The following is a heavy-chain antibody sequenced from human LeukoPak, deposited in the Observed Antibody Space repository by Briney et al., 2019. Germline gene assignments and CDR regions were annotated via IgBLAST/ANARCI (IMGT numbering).Heavy chain of an antibody. CDR2: IKQDGSEK. V-gene: IGHV3-7*01. CDR1: GFTFSSYW. CDR3: GADIVVVPADRGAFDI. J-gene: IGHJ3*02. D-gene: IGHD2-2*01. Sequence: GGSLRLSCAASGFTFSSYWMSWVRQAPGKGLEWVANIKQDGSEKYYVDSVKGRFTISRDNAKNSLYLQMNSLRAEDTAVYYCGADIVVVPADRGAFDIWGQGTMVTVSS.